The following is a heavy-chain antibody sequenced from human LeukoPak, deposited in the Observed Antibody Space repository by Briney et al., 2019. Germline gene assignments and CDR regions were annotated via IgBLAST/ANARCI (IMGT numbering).Heavy chain of an antibody. D-gene: IGHD6-19*01. V-gene: IGHV4-34*01. CDR3: AGGNHSEQWLEIISYYFDY. CDR1: GGSFSGYY. CDR2: INHSGST. J-gene: IGHJ4*02. Sequence: SETLSLTCAVYGGSFSGYYWSWIRQPPGKGLEWIGEINHSGSTNYNPSLKSRVTISVDTSKNQFSLKLSSVTAADTAVYYCAGGNHSEQWLEIISYYFDYWGQGTLVTVSS.